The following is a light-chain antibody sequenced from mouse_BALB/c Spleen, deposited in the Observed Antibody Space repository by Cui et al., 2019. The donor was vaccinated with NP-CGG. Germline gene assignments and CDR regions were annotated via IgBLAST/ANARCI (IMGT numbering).Light chain of an antibody. V-gene: IGLV1*01. CDR3: ALWYSNHWV. CDR1: IGAVTTSNY. Sequence: QAVVCQASALTTSPGKTVTLTCRSSIGAVTTSNYANWVQEKPDHLFTGLIGGTNDRAPGVPARFSGSLIGDKAALTITGAQTEDEAIYFCALWYSNHWVFGGGTKLTVL. CDR2: GTN. J-gene: IGLJ1*01.